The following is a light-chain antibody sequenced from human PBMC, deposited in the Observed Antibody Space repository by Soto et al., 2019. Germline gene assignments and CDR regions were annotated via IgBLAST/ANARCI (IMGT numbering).Light chain of an antibody. V-gene: IGLV3-25*03. CDR3: QSADSSGTYL. J-gene: IGLJ2*01. CDR2: KDT. Sequence: SYELTQPPSVSVSPGQTARIPCSGDALAKQYAYWYQQKPGQAPVLVISKDTERPSGIPERFSGSSSGTTVTLTITAVQAEDEADYYCQSADSSGTYLFGGGTKVTVL. CDR1: ALAKQY.